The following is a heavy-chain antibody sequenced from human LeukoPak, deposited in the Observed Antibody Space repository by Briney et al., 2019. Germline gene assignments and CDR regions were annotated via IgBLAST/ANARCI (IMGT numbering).Heavy chain of an antibody. CDR3: AKRGGTTVTTSNFHMDV. V-gene: IGHV3-30*02. J-gene: IGHJ6*03. Sequence: EGSLRLSCAASGFTFSSYGMHWVRQAPGKGLEWVAFIGYDGSNKYTADSARGRFTLSRDNSKGTLYLQMNSLRAEDTAVYYCAKRGGTTVTTSNFHMDVWGKGTTVTVSS. D-gene: IGHD4-17*01. CDR2: IGYDGSNK. CDR1: GFTFSSYG.